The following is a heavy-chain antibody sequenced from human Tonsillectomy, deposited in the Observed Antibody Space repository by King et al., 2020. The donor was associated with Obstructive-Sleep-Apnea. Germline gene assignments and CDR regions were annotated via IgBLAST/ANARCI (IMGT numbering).Heavy chain of an antibody. Sequence: VQLQESGPGLVKPSQTLSLTCTVSGGSISSGGYYWSWIRQHPGKGLEGMVYIYYSGSTYYNPSLKSRVTISVDTSKNQFSLKRSSVTAADTAVYYCARSGSYRDDAFDIWGQGTMVTVSS. J-gene: IGHJ3*02. D-gene: IGHD1-26*01. CDR2: IYYSGST. CDR3: ARSGSYRDDAFDI. CDR1: GGSISSGGYY. V-gene: IGHV4-31*03.